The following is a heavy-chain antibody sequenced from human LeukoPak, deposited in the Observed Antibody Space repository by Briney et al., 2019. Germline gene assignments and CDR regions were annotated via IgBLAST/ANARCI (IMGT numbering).Heavy chain of an antibody. CDR2: ISGSGGT. V-gene: IGHV3-23*01. CDR1: GFTFSSYA. CDR3: AKVHSSGYYYPYFIDY. J-gene: IGHJ4*02. D-gene: IGHD3-22*01. Sequence: GGSLRLSCAASGFTFSSYAASWVRQAPGKGLEWVSGISGSGGTYYADSVKGRFTISRDNSKNTLYLQMNSLRAEDTAVYYCAKVHSSGYYYPYFIDYWGQGTLVTVSS.